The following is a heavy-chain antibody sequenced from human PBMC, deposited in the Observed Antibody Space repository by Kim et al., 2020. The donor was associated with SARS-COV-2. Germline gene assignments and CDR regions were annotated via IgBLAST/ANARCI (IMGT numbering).Heavy chain of an antibody. CDR3: ASIYGLRAY. V-gene: IGHV3-48*02. J-gene: IGHJ4*02. D-gene: IGHD4-17*01. Sequence: STIYYADSVKGRFTISRDNAKNSLYLQMNSLRDEDTAVYYCASIYGLRAYWGQGTLVTVSS. CDR2: STI.